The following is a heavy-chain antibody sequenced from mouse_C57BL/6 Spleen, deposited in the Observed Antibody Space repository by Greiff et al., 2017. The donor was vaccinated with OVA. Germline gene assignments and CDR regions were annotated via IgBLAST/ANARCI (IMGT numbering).Heavy chain of an antibody. J-gene: IGHJ2*01. D-gene: IGHD1-1*02. V-gene: IGHV1-82*01. Sequence: VQLQQSGPELVKPGASVKISCKASGYAFSSSWMNWVKQRPGKGLEWIGRIYPGDGDTNYNGKFKGKATLTADKSSSTAYMQLSSLTSEDSAVYFCARGGSGGPYYFDYWGQGTTLTVSS. CDR1: GYAFSSSW. CDR3: ARGGSGGPYYFDY. CDR2: IYPGDGDT.